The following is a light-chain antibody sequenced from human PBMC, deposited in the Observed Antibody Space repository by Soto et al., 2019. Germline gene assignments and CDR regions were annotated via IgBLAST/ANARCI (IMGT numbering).Light chain of an antibody. J-gene: IGKJ4*01. CDR1: QRVLWSNNKNY. CDR3: QQYYSTPLT. CDR2: WAS. Sequence: DLVMTHSPDSLTLSLGQRATINCKSIQRVLWSNNKNYLAWYQQKPGQSPKLLIYWASTRESGVPDRFSGSGSGTDFTLTISSLQAEDVAVYYCQQYYSTPLTFGGGTKVDTK. V-gene: IGKV4-1*01.